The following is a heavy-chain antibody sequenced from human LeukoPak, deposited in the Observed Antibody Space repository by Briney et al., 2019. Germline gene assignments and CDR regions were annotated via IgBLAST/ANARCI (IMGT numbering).Heavy chain of an antibody. D-gene: IGHD3-9*01. Sequence: ASVKVSCKVSGYTLTELSMHWVRQAPGKGLEWMGGFDPEDGEKIYTQKFQGRVTMTEDTSTDTAYMELSSLRSEDTAVYYCAILLEDHAILPGSAKDPWGQGTLVTVSS. V-gene: IGHV1-24*01. CDR3: AILLEDHAILPGSAKDP. CDR1: GYTLTELS. CDR2: FDPEDGEK. J-gene: IGHJ5*02.